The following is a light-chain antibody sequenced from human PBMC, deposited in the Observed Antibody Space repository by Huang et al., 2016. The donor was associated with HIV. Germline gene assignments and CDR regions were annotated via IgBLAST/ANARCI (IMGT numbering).Light chain of an antibody. V-gene: IGKV3-11*01. J-gene: IGKJ2*01. Sequence: EIVLTQSPATLSLSPGERATLSCRASQSVTSYLAWYQQRPGQPPRLLIYDASNRATGIPARFSGSGSGTDFTLTISSLEPEDFAVYYCHQRSNWPATFGQGTKLEIK. CDR3: HQRSNWPAT. CDR1: QSVTSY. CDR2: DAS.